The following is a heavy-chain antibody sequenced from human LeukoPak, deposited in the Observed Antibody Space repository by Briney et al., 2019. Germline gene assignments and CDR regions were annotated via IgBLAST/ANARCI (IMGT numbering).Heavy chain of an antibody. CDR2: INPNSGGT. J-gene: IGHJ3*02. V-gene: IGHV1-2*02. CDR3: ARGQTTMIAGDAFDI. D-gene: IGHD3-22*01. Sequence: ASVKVSCKASGYTFTGYYMHWVRQAPGPGLEWMGWINPNSGGTNYAQKFQGRVTMTRDTSISTAYMELSRLRSDDTAVYYCARGQTTMIAGDAFDIWGQGTMVTVSS. CDR1: GYTFTGYY.